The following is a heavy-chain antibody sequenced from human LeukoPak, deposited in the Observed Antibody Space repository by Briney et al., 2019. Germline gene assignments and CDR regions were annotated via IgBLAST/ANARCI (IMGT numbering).Heavy chain of an antibody. CDR3: ASIVVVTAADPSDAFDI. CDR1: GGSISSYY. J-gene: IGHJ3*02. D-gene: IGHD2-21*02. Sequence: SETLSLTCTVSGGSISSYYWSWIRQPAGKGLEWIGRIYTSGSTNYNPSLKSRVTMSVDTSKNQFSLKLSSVTAADTAVYCCASIVVVTAADPSDAFDIWGQGTMVTVSS. V-gene: IGHV4-4*07. CDR2: IYTSGST.